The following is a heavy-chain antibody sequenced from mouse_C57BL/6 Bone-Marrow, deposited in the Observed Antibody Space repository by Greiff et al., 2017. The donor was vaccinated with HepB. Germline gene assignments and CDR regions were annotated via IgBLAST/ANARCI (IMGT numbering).Heavy chain of an antibody. V-gene: IGHV5-12*01. Sequence: EVNLVESGGGLVQPGGSLKLSCAASGFTFSDYYMYWVRQTPEKRLEWVAYISNGGGSTYYPDTVKGRFTISRDNAKNTLYLQMSRLKSEDTAMYYCARREITTVVAGAMDYWGQGTSVTVSS. CDR1: GFTFSDYY. D-gene: IGHD1-1*01. CDR2: ISNGGGST. J-gene: IGHJ4*01. CDR3: ARREITTVVAGAMDY.